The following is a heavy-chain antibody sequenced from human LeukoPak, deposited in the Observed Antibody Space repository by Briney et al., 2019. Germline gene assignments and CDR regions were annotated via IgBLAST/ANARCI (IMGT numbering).Heavy chain of an antibody. V-gene: IGHV4-39*07. CDR2: IYYSGST. J-gene: IGHJ3*02. D-gene: IGHD3-22*01. CDR3: ARRGPAHNYYDSSGYYPYDAFDI. Sequence: SETLSLTCAVYGGSFSSSSYYWGWIRQPPGKGLEWIGSIYYSGSTYYNPSLKSRVTISVDTSKNQFSLKLSSVTAADTAVYYCARRGPAHNYYDSSGYYPYDAFDIWGQGTMVTVSS. CDR1: GGSFSSSSYY.